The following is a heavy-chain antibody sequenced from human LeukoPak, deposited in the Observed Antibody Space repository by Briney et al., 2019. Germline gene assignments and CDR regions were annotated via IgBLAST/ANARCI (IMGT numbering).Heavy chain of an antibody. CDR2: ISGSGGST. CDR3: AKDHYSSSYFSDDAFDI. Sequence: GGSLRLSCAASGFTFSSYAMSWVRQAPGKGLEWVSAISGSGGSTYYADSVKGRFTISRDNSKNTLYLQMNSLRAEDTAVYYCAKDHYSSSYFSDDAFDIWGQGTMVTVSS. V-gene: IGHV3-23*01. D-gene: IGHD6-6*01. J-gene: IGHJ3*02. CDR1: GFTFSSYA.